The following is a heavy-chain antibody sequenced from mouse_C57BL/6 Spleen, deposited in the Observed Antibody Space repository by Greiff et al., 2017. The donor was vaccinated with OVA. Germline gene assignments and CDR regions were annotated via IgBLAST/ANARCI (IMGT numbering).Heavy chain of an antibody. CDR3: ARAGNWEAWFAY. D-gene: IGHD4-1*01. Sequence: EVQLVESGPGLVKPSQSLSLTCSVTGYSITSGYYWNWIRQFPGNKLEWMGYISYDGSNNYNPSLKNRISITRDTSKNQFFLKLNSVTTEDTATYYCARAGNWEAWFAYWGQGTLVTVSA. J-gene: IGHJ3*01. CDR1: GYSITSGYY. CDR2: ISYDGSN. V-gene: IGHV3-6*01.